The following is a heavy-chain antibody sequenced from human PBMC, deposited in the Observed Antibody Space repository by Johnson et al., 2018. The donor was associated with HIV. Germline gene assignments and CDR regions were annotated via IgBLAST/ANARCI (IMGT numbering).Heavy chain of an antibody. Sequence: QMLLVESGGGVVQPGTSLRLSCAASGFTFRSYGMHWVRQAPGKGLEWVAFIYYDGGNKYYEDSLNGRFTISRDNSKNTLYLQMNSLRVDDTAMYYCAKADTMAGDAFDIWGQGTMVTVSA. J-gene: IGHJ3*02. D-gene: IGHD2-2*01. CDR3: AKADTMAGDAFDI. CDR1: GFTFRSYG. CDR2: IYYDGGNK. V-gene: IGHV3-33*03.